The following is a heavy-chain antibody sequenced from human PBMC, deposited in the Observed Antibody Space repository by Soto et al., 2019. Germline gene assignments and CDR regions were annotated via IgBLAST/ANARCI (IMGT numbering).Heavy chain of an antibody. D-gene: IGHD6-13*01. CDR2: ISHDGGAT. CDR1: GFTFSTSG. CDR3: AKDWGSSGWYNWFDP. J-gene: IGHJ5*02. Sequence: QVQLVESGGGVVQSGRSLRLSCAASGFTFSTSGMHWILQAPGKGLEWVAMISHDGGATYYVDSVKGRFTISRDTDKNTLHLQMDSLRPEDTATYYCAKDWGSSGWYNWFDPWGQGTLVTVSS. V-gene: IGHV3-30*18.